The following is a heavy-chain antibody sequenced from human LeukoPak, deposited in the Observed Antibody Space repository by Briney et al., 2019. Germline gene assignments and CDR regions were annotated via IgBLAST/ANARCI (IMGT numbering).Heavy chain of an antibody. CDR3: ANSNWFDP. CDR2: ISGSGAAT. CDR1: GFTFSSYA. V-gene: IGHV3-23*01. J-gene: IGHJ5*02. Sequence: GGSLRLSCAASGFTFSSYAMSWVRQAPGKGLEWVSSISGSGAATSYADSVKGRSSISRDNSRNTLYLQMDSLRAEDTAVYYCANSNWFDPWGQGTLVTVSS.